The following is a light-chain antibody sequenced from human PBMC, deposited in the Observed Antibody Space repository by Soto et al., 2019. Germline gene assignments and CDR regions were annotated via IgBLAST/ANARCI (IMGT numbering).Light chain of an antibody. Sequence: EIVLTQSPATLSLSPGERATLSCRASQSVSSYLAWYQQKPGQAPRLLIYDASNRATGIPARFSGSGSGKDFPLTISCLEPEDFAVYYCQQRSNWPYTCGQGPKLEIK. CDR3: QQRSNWPYT. V-gene: IGKV3-11*01. CDR2: DAS. CDR1: QSVSSY. J-gene: IGKJ2*01.